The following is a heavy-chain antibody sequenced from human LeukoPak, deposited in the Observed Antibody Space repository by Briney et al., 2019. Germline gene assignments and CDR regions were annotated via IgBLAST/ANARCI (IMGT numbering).Heavy chain of an antibody. CDR3: AIPGGPGTMVPYYYYMDV. J-gene: IGHJ6*03. CDR2: IIPIFGTA. CDR1: GGTFSSYA. V-gene: IGHV1-69*13. D-gene: IGHD3-10*01. Sequence: GASVKVSCKASGGTFSSYAISWVRQAPGQGLEWIGGIIPIFGTANYAQKFQGRVTITADESTSTAYMELSSLRSEDTAVYYCAIPGGPGTMVPYYYYMDVWGKGTTVTVSS.